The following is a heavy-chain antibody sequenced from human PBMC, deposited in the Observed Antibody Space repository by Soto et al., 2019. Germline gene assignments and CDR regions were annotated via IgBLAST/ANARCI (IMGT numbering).Heavy chain of an antibody. CDR2: IIPIFGTA. Sequence: QVQLVQSGAEVKKPGSSVKVSCKASGGTFSSYAISWVRQAPGQGLEWMGGIIPIFGTANYAQKFQGRVTITADESTSTAYMELSSLRSEDTAVYYCARRYDCWSGYYYNWFGPWGQGTLVTVSS. CDR1: GGTFSSYA. V-gene: IGHV1-69*01. CDR3: ARRYDCWSGYYYNWFGP. J-gene: IGHJ5*02. D-gene: IGHD3-3*01.